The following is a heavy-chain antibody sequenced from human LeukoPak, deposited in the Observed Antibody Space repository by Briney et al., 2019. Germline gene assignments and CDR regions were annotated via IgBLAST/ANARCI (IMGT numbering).Heavy chain of an antibody. J-gene: IGHJ4*02. D-gene: IGHD2-15*01. CDR1: GFTFSSYA. CDR2: ISGSGGST. V-gene: IGHV3-23*01. Sequence: PGGPLRLSCAASGFTFSSYAMSWVRQAPGKGLEWVSAISGSGGSTYYADSVKGRFTISRDNSKNTLYLQMNSLRAEDTAVYYCAKVRPDIVVVVAATHADTARNSFDYWGQGTLVTVSS. CDR3: AKVRPDIVVVVAATHADTARNSFDY.